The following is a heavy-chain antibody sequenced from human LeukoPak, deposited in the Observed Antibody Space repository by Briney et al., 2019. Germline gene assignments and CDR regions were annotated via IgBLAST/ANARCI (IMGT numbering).Heavy chain of an antibody. Sequence: GGSLRLSCAASGFTFSHYEMNWVRQAPGKGLEWISYIRFVDSSKSYADSVKGRFTISRDNAKNSLYLQMDNLRAEDTAVYYCARDRLGAFSYSFDLWRQGTLITVSS. CDR2: IRFVDSSK. V-gene: IGHV3-48*03. CDR3: ARDRLGAFSYSFDL. J-gene: IGHJ4*02. D-gene: IGHD4-11*01. CDR1: GFTFSHYE.